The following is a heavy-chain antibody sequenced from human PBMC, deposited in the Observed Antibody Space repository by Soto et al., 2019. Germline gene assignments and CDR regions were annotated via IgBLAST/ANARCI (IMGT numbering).Heavy chain of an antibody. V-gene: IGHV4-30-4*01. CDR1: GGSLSSGDLY. D-gene: IGHD6-13*01. CDR3: ARDIAAALGAWFDP. J-gene: IGHJ5*02. CDR2: IYYTGTT. Sequence: QVQLQESGPGLVKPSQTLSLTCTVSGGSLSSGDLYWSWIRQPPGKGLEWIGYIYYTGTTQYNPSLRSRVAMSLDTSKNQCSLKLSSVTAADTAVYYCARDIAAALGAWFDPWGQGTLVTVSS.